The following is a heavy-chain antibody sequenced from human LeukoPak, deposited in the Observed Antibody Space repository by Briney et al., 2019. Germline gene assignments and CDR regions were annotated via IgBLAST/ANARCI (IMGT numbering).Heavy chain of an antibody. D-gene: IGHD2-21*01. CDR1: GFTFSSYG. Sequence: GGSLRLSCAASGFTFSSYGMHWVRQAPGKGLEWVAFIRYDGSNKYYADSVKGRFTISRDNSKNTLYLQMNSLRAEDTAVYYCAKAGGAYCGGDCYNAFDIWGQGTMVTVSS. CDR3: AKAGGAYCGGDCYNAFDI. V-gene: IGHV3-30*02. J-gene: IGHJ3*02. CDR2: IRYDGSNK.